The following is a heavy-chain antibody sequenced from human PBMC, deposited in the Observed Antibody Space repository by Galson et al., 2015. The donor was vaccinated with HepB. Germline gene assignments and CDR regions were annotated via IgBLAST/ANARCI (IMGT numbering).Heavy chain of an antibody. Sequence: QSGAEVKKPGESLKISCKGSGYSFSSHWIGWVRQMPGKGLEWMGIIYPSDSDPRYSPSFQGQVTISAVKSISTAYLEWSSLKASDTAMYYCTSGYDYGDYVPSPWGQGTLVTVSS. J-gene: IGHJ5*02. V-gene: IGHV5-51*01. D-gene: IGHD4-17*01. CDR3: TSGYDYGDYVPSP. CDR2: IYPSDSDP. CDR1: GYSFSSHW.